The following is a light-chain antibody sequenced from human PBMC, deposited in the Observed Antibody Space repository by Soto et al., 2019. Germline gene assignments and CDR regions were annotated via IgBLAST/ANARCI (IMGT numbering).Light chain of an antibody. V-gene: IGLV2-23*02. CDR3: SSYAESADLI. Sequence: QSALTQPASVSGSPGQSITISCTGTSSDVGNYNLVSWFQQHPGKAPKLIIYEINKRPSGVFNRFSGSKSGNTASLTISGLQAEDEADYYCSSYAESADLIFGGGTKLTVL. CDR2: EIN. J-gene: IGLJ2*01. CDR1: SSDVGNYNL.